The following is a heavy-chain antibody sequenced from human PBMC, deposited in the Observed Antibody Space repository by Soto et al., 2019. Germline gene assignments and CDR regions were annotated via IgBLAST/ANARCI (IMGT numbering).Heavy chain of an antibody. V-gene: IGHV1-69*13. D-gene: IGHD6-6*01. CDR3: ARVRIAARTYYYYGMDV. Sequence: SVKVSCKASGGTFSSYAISWVRQAPGQGLEWMGGIIPIFGTANYAQKFQGRVTITADESTSTAYMELSSLRSEDTAVYYCARVRIAARTYYYYGMDVWGQGTTVTVSS. J-gene: IGHJ6*02. CDR1: GGTFSSYA. CDR2: IIPIFGTA.